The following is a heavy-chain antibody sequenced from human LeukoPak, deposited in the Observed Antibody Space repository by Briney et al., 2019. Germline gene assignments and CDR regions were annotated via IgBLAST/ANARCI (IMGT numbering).Heavy chain of an antibody. CDR2: IYSGGST. V-gene: IGHV3-53*01. Sequence: GGSLRLSCAASGFTVSSNYVSWVRQAPGKGLEWVSVIYSGGSTYYADSVKGRFTISRDNSKNTLYLQMNSLRAEDTAVYYCARHYYDSSGYYEFDYWGQGTLVTVSS. CDR3: ARHYYDSSGYYEFDY. CDR1: GFTVSSNY. D-gene: IGHD3-22*01. J-gene: IGHJ4*02.